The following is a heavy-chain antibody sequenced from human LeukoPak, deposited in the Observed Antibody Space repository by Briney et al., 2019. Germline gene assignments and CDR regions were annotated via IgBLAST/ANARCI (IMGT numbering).Heavy chain of an antibody. CDR1: GITLSNYG. Sequence: GGSLRLSCAVSGITLSNYGMSWVRQAPGKGLEWVAGISDSAGRTNYADSVKGRFTISRDNPKNTLYLQMNSLRAEDTAVYFCAKRGVVIRVILVGFHKEAYYFDSWGHGALVTVSS. J-gene: IGHJ4*01. CDR2: ISDSAGRT. CDR3: AKRGVVIRVILVGFHKEAYYFDS. D-gene: IGHD2-21*01. V-gene: IGHV3-23*01.